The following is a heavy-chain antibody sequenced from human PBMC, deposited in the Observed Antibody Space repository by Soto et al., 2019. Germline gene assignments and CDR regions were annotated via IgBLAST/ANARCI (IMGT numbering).Heavy chain of an antibody. CDR3: ARTNWNVLFDY. Sequence: SEMMPLTCTVADGSISSYYCSWIRQPPGKGLEWIGYIYYSGSTNYNPSLKSRVTISVDTSKNQFSLKLSSVTAADTAVYYCARTNWNVLFDYWGQGTLVTVSS. J-gene: IGHJ4*02. CDR1: DGSISSYY. V-gene: IGHV4-59*08. CDR2: IYYSGST. D-gene: IGHD1-1*01.